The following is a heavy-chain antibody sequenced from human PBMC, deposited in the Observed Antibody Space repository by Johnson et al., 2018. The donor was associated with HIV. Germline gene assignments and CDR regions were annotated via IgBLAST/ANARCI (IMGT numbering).Heavy chain of an antibody. CDR2: IRGSGDST. V-gene: IGHV3-23*04. CDR1: GFTFSSYG. CDR3: AKGRWELLAGAFDI. Sequence: VQLVESGGGVVQPGGSLRLSYAASGFTFSSYGMHWVRQAPGKGLEWVSAIRGSGDSTYYADSVKGRFTISRDNSKTTLYVQMNSLRAEDTAAYYCAKGRWELLAGAFDIWGQGTTVTVSS. D-gene: IGHD1-26*01. J-gene: IGHJ3*02.